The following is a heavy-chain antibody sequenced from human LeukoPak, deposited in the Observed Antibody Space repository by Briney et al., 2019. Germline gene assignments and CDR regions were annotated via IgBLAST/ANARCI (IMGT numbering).Heavy chain of an antibody. CDR2: FDPEDGET. CDR1: GYTLTELS. CDR3: ATVNYYDSSGQWY. J-gene: IGHJ4*02. Sequence: VASVTVSCTVSGYTLTELSMHWVRQAPGKGLEWMGGFDPEDGETIYAQKFQGRVTMTEDTSTDTAYMELSSLRSEDTAVYYCATVNYYDSSGQWYWGQGTLVTVSS. V-gene: IGHV1-24*01. D-gene: IGHD3-22*01.